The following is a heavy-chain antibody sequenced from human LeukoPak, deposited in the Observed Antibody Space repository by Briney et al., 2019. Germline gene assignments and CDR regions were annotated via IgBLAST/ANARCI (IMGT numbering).Heavy chain of an antibody. J-gene: IGHJ6*03. CDR2: IYYSGST. CDR1: GGSISSYY. Sequence: SETLSLTCTVSGGSISSYYWSWIRQPPGKGLEWIGYIYYSGSTNYNPSLKSRVTISVDTSKNQFSLKLRSVTAADTAVYYCARGNTGEYSSSSGGSYYYYYYYMDVWGKGTTVTVSS. V-gene: IGHV4-59*01. D-gene: IGHD6-6*01. CDR3: ARGNTGEYSSSSGGSYYYYYYYMDV.